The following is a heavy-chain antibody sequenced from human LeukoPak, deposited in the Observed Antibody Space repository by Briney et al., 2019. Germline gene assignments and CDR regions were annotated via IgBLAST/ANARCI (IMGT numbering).Heavy chain of an antibody. CDR3: ARDYADYVGYFFFDY. D-gene: IGHD4-17*01. V-gene: IGHV3-23*01. Sequence: GGSLRLSCAAPGFTFNNYAMNWVPQAQGKGREWVSPISGGGETTYYADSAKGRFTISRDNSQNTLYLQMNSPRAEDTAVYYCARDYADYVGYFFFDYWGQGTLVTVSS. CDR2: ISGGGETT. CDR1: GFTFNNYA. J-gene: IGHJ4*02.